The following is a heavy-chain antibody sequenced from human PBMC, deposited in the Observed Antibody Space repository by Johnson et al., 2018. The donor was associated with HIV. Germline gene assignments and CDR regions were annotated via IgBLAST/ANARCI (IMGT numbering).Heavy chain of an antibody. CDR2: ISYGGTKT. Sequence: QVQLVESGGGLVQPGGSLRLSCAASGFTFSSYDMHWVRQATGKGPEWVAVISYGGTKTYYADSLKGRFNISRDNSRNTLFLQMNSLRPDDTAVYYCAKPPSMGADAFDIWGQGTMVTVSS. CDR1: GFTFSSYD. D-gene: IGHD3-16*01. CDR3: AKPPSMGADAFDI. J-gene: IGHJ3*02. V-gene: IGHV3-30*18.